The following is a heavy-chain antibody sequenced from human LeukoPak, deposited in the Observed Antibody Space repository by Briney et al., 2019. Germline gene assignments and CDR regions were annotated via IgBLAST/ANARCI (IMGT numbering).Heavy chain of an antibody. CDR2: ISAYNGNT. CDR1: GYTFTSYG. Sequence: EASVKVSCKASGYTFTSYGISWVRQAPGQGLEWMGWISAYNGNTNYAQKLQGRVTMTTDTSTSTAYMELRSLRSDDTAVYYCARVDDPNYYDSSGYYYYFDYWGQGTLVTVSS. D-gene: IGHD3-22*01. CDR3: ARVDDPNYYDSSGYYYYFDY. V-gene: IGHV1-18*01. J-gene: IGHJ4*02.